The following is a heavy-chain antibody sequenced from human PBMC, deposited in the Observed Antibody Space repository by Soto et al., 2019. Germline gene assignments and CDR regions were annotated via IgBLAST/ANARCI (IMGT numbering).Heavy chain of an antibody. J-gene: IGHJ4*02. D-gene: IGHD6-19*01. CDR3: AKGDSSGWSVGYYFDY. CDR2: ISGSGGST. CDR1: GFTFSSYA. Sequence: GGSLRLSCAASGFTFSSYAMSWVRQAPGKGLEWVSAISGSGGSTYYADSVKGRFTISRDNSKNTLYLQMNSLRAEDTAVYYCAKGDSSGWSVGYYFDYWGQGTLVTVSS. V-gene: IGHV3-23*01.